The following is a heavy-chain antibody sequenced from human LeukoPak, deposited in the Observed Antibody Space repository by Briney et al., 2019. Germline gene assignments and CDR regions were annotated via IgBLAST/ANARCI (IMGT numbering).Heavy chain of an antibody. J-gene: IGHJ4*02. Sequence: KPGGSLRLSCAASGFTFSSYSMNWVRQAPGKGLEWVSSISSSSSYIYYADSVKGRFTISRDNAKNSLYLQMNSLRAEDTAVYYCARDRKAGGSGWYSEPIGYWGQVTLVTVSS. CDR3: ARDRKAGGSGWYSEPIGY. D-gene: IGHD6-19*01. CDR2: ISSSSSYI. V-gene: IGHV3-21*01. CDR1: GFTFSSYS.